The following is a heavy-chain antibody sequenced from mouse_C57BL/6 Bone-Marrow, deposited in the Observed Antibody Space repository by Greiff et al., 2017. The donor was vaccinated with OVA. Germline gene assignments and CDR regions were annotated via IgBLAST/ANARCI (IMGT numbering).Heavy chain of an antibody. CDR1: GFNIKDDY. CDR2: IDPENGDT. J-gene: IGHJ4*01. CDR3: TTWDSNYRADY. Sequence: VQLQQSGAELVRPGASVKLSCTASGFNIKDDYMHWVKQRPEQGLEWIGWIDPENGDTEYASKFQGKATITADTSSNTAYLQLSSLTSEDTAVYYCTTWDSNYRADYWGQGTSVTVSS. V-gene: IGHV14-4*01. D-gene: IGHD2-5*01.